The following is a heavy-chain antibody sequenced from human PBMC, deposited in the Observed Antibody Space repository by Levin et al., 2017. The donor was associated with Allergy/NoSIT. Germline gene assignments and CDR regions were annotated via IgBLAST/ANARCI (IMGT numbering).Heavy chain of an antibody. CDR3: SSHFSMIRGYGDDGVDD. J-gene: IGHJ6*02. V-gene: IGHV3-30-3*01. CDR2: ISYDGSNE. D-gene: IGHD3-10*01. Sequence: GGSLRLSCAASGFTFTTYTMHWVRQAPGKGLEWVTLISYDGSNEYYADFVKGRFTISRDTSKNILYLQMNTLTTEDTAVYYCSSHFSMIRGYGDDGVDDWGQGTTVTVSS. CDR1: GFTFTTYT.